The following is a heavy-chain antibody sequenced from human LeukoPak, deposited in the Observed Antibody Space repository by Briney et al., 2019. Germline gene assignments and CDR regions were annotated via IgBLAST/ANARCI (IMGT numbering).Heavy chain of an antibody. CDR1: GGSFSGYY. CDR3: ARGYSYGELDY. V-gene: IGHV4-34*01. CDR2: INHSGST. Sequence: KSSETLPLTCAVYGGSFSGYYWSWIRQPPGKGLEWIGEINHSGSTNYNPSLKSRVTISVDTSKNQFSLKLSSVTAADTAVYYCARGYSYGELDYWGQGTLVTVSS. D-gene: IGHD4-17*01. J-gene: IGHJ4*02.